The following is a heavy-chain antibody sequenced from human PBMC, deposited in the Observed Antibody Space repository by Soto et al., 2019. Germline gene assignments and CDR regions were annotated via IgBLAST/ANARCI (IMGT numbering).Heavy chain of an antibody. D-gene: IGHD2-21*02. CDR3: AKGGGGNFPYPDS. J-gene: IGHJ5*01. CDR2: ISYDGSNK. CDR1: GFTFSSYG. V-gene: IGHV3-30*18. Sequence: QVQLVESGGGVVQPGRSLRLSCAASGFTFSSYGMHWVRQAPGKGLEWVAVISYDGSNKYYADSVKGRFTISRDNSKNTLYLQMNSLRAEDTAVYYCAKGGGGNFPYPDSWGQGTLVTVSS.